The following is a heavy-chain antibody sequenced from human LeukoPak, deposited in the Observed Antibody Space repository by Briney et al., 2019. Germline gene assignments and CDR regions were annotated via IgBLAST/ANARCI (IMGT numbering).Heavy chain of an antibody. CDR1: GFTVSSNY. CDR2: IYSGGST. CDR3: ARGQNYDSSGYPDY. V-gene: IGHV3-66*01. D-gene: IGHD3-22*01. Sequence: GGSLRLSCAASGFTVSSNYMSWVRQAPGKGLEWVSVIYSGGSTYYADSVKGRFTISRDNSKNTLYLQMSSLRAEDTAVYYCARGQNYDSSGYPDYWGQGTLVTVSS. J-gene: IGHJ4*02.